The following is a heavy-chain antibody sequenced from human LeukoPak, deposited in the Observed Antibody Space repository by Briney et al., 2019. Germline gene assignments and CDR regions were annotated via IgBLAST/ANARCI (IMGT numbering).Heavy chain of an antibody. CDR3: ARRSHYDTSGHYSYDY. J-gene: IGHJ4*02. CDR2: IGEDGTEK. CDR1: GFSLSSYW. Sequence: QSGGSLRLSCAASGFSLSSYWMTWVRQTPGKGLEWVANIGEDGTEKNYVDSVKGRFTISRDNSKNTLYLQMNSLRAEDTAVYYCARRSHYDTSGHYSYDYWGQGTLVTVSS. V-gene: IGHV3-7*01. D-gene: IGHD3-22*01.